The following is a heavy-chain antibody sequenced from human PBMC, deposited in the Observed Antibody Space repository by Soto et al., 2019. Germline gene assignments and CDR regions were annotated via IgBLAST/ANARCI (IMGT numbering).Heavy chain of an antibody. J-gene: IGHJ4*02. CDR1: GFTFSTYA. CDR2: ISESGIRT. D-gene: IGHD2-15*01. CDR3: VVWRCRGVPCFHFEN. V-gene: IGHV3-23*01. Sequence: GGSLRLSCVASGFTFSTYAMTWVRQAPGKGLEWISGISESGIRTYYADSAKGRFTISRDNSKSTLYLQMNSLGAEDTALYYCVVWRCRGVPCFHFENWGRGTLVTVSS.